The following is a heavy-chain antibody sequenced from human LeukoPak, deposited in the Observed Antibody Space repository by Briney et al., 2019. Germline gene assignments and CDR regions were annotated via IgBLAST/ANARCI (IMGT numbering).Heavy chain of an antibody. CDR1: GGSISSSSYY. J-gene: IGHJ6*02. Sequence: KPSETLSLTCTVSGGSISSSSYYWGWIRQPPGKGLEWIGSIYYSGSTYYNPSLKSRVTISVDTSKNQFSLKLSSVTAADTAVCYCARICIAAAGAYYYYYGMDVWGQGTTVTVSS. D-gene: IGHD6-13*01. V-gene: IGHV4-39*01. CDR2: IYYSGST. CDR3: ARICIAAAGAYYYYYGMDV.